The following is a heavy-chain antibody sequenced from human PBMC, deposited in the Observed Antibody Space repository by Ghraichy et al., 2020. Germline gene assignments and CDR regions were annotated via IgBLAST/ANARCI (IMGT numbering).Heavy chain of an antibody. D-gene: IGHD4-17*01. V-gene: IGHV4-39*01. CDR3: ARGGDYGDYDVIGY. J-gene: IGHJ4*02. CDR2: IYYSGST. Sequence: SQTLSLTCTVSGGSISSSSYYWGWIRQPPGKGLEWIGSIYYSGSTYYNPSLKSRVTISVDTSKNQFSLKLSSVTAADTAVYYCARGGDYGDYDVIGYWGQGTLVTVSS. CDR1: GGSISSSSYY.